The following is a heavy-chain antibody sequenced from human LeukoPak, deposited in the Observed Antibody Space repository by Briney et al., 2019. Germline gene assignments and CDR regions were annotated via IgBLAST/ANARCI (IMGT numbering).Heavy chain of an antibody. D-gene: IGHD6-6*01. J-gene: IGHJ4*02. CDR1: GGSISSYY. CDR2: IYYSGST. Sequence: SETLSLTCTVSGGSISSYYWSWIRQPPGKGLEWIGYIYYSGSTNYNPSLKSRVNISVDTSKNQFSLKLSSVTAADTAVYYCARGPYSSSSSYSFDYWGQGTLVTVSS. CDR3: ARGPYSSSSSYSFDY. V-gene: IGHV4-59*01.